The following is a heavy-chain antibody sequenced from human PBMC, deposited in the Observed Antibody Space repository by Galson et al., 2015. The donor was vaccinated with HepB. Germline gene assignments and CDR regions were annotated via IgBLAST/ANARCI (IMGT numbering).Heavy chain of an antibody. V-gene: IGHV3-73*01. CDR1: GFTFSGSA. CDR3: VRSGDFSGYSSR. J-gene: IGHJ4*02. D-gene: IGHD6-13*01. CDR2: IRSKATNYAV. Sequence: SLRLSCAASGFTFSGSAIHWARQAPGKGPEWIGHIRSKATNYAVLSVPSLKGRFTLPRDDSKNMAYLHMRSLKTDDTAVYYCVRSGDFSGYSSRWGQGTLVTVSS.